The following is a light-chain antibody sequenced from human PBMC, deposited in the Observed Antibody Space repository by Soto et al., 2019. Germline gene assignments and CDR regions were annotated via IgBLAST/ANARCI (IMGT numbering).Light chain of an antibody. J-gene: IGLJ3*02. CDR3: ATWDDSLSGVE. Sequence: QSVVTQPPSASGTAGQRVTISCSGSSSNIGSNYVYWYQQLPGTAPKLLIYRTNQRPSGVPDRFSGSKSGTSASLAISGLRSEDEADYYCATWDDSLSGVEFGGGTKLTVL. CDR2: RTN. CDR1: SSNIGSNY. V-gene: IGLV1-47*01.